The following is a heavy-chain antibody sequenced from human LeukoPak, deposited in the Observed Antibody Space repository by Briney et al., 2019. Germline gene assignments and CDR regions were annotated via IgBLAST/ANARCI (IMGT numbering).Heavy chain of an antibody. CDR2: ISGSGGST. J-gene: IGHJ4*02. V-gene: IGHV3-23*01. CDR1: GFTFSSYG. D-gene: IGHD2-15*01. CDR3: AKDYCSGGSCYSGY. Sequence: GGSLRLSCAASGFTFSSYGMHWVRQAPGKGLEWVSAISGSGGSTYYADSVKGRFTISRDNSKNTLYLQMNSLRAEDTAVYYCAKDYCSGGSCYSGYWGQGTLVTVSS.